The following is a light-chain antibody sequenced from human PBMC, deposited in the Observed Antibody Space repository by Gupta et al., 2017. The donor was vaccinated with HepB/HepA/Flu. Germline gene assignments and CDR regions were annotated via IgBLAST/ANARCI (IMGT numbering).Light chain of an antibody. CDR3: QQDDNFPLT. V-gene: IGKV1-33*01. CDR2: QAS. Sequence: DIQMTPPPSSLSASVGDRVTITCQASQDIVYYLNWYQEKPGKAPKVLIYQASSLERGVPSRFSGSGSGTDFTLSISSLQPEDLGTYYCQQDDNFPLTFGGGTKVEIK. CDR1: QDIVYY. J-gene: IGKJ4*01.